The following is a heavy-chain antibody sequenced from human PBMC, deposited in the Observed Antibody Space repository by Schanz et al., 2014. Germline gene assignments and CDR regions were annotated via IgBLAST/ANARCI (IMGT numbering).Heavy chain of an antibody. Sequence: EVQLLESGGGLIQPGGSLRLSCAASGFTFSSYAMSWVRQAPGKGLEWVSAISGSGGSTYYADSVKGRFTISRDNSKNTLYLQMNSLRAEDTAVYYCAKGRFGELSAFDIWGQGTMGTVSS. CDR1: GFTFSSYA. CDR3: AKGRFGELSAFDI. D-gene: IGHD3-10*01. J-gene: IGHJ3*02. V-gene: IGHV3-23*01. CDR2: ISGSGGST.